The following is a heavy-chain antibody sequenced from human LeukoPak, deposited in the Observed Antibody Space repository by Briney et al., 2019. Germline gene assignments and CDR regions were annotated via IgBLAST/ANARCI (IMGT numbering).Heavy chain of an antibody. CDR3: ARDPQNWDAFDI. V-gene: IGHV4-59*12. CDR2: IYYSGST. Sequence: PSETLSLTCTVPGGSISSYYWSWIRQPPGKGLERIGYIYYSGSTNYNPSLKSRVTISVDTSKNQFSLKLSSVTAADTAVYYCARDPQNWDAFDIWGQGTMVTVSS. D-gene: IGHD2/OR15-2a*01. J-gene: IGHJ3*02. CDR1: GGSISSYY.